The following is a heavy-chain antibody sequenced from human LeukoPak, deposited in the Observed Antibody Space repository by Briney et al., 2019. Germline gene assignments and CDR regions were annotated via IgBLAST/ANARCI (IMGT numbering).Heavy chain of an antibody. V-gene: IGHV3-74*01. D-gene: IGHD3-10*01. CDR1: GLTFSNSW. J-gene: IGHJ1*01. CDR2: TNNEGTTI. Sequence: PGGSLRLSCEASGLTFSNSWMHWVRQPPGKGLVWVSRTNNEGTTISYADSVKGRFTISRDNAKNTLYLQMNSLRAEDTAVYYCARVSGLGMNEYYQHWGQGTLVTVAS. CDR3: ARVSGLGMNEYYQH.